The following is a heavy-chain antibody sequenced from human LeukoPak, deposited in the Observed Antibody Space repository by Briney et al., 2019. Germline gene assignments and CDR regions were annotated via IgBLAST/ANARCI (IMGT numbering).Heavy chain of an antibody. CDR1: GYTVTGYY. Sequence: ASVKVSCKASGYTVTGYYMHWGRQAPGQGLEWMGWINPNSGGTNYAQKFQGRVTMTRDTFISTAYMELSRLRSDDAAVYYCAVVYGSGWVFGYWGQGTLVTVSS. J-gene: IGHJ4*02. CDR2: INPNSGGT. V-gene: IGHV1-2*02. D-gene: IGHD3-10*01. CDR3: AVVYGSGWVFGY.